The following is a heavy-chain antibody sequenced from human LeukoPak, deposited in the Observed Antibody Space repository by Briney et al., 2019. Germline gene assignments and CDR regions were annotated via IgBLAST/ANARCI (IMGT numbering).Heavy chain of an antibody. CDR3: ARRYYDFWSGYYTT. CDR1: GGSISSYY. J-gene: IGHJ5*02. CDR2: IYTSGST. V-gene: IGHV4-4*07. Sequence: SETLSLTCTVSGGSISSYYWSWIRQPAGKGLEWIGRIYTSGSTNYNPSLKSRVTMSVDTSKNQFSLKLSSVTAADTAVYYCARRYYDFWSGYYTTWGQGTLVTVSS. D-gene: IGHD3-3*01.